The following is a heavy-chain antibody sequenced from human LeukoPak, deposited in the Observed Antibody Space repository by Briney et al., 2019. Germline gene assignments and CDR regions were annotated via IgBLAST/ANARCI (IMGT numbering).Heavy chain of an antibody. V-gene: IGHV4-39*07. Sequence: SETLSLTCTVSGGSISSSRYYWGWIRQPPGRGLEWIGSIYYSGSTYYNPSLKSRVTISLDTSKNQFSLNLRSVTAADTAVYYCARASGYSYGHFDYWGQGTLVTVSS. J-gene: IGHJ4*02. D-gene: IGHD5-18*01. CDR1: GGSISSSRYY. CDR2: IYYSGST. CDR3: ARASGYSYGHFDY.